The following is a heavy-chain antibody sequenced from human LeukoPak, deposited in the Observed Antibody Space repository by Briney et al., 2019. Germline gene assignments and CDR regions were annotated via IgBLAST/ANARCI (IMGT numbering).Heavy chain of an antibody. D-gene: IGHD6-13*01. CDR1: GFTFSSYG. CDR2: ISYDGSNK. J-gene: IGHJ1*01. V-gene: IGHV3-30*18. CDR3: AKETYSSSWYQTRGYFQH. Sequence: GRSLRLSCAASGFTFSSYGMHWVRQAPGKGLEWVAVISYDGSNKYYADSVKGRFTISRDNSKNTLYLQMNSLRAEDTAVYYCAKETYSSSWYQTRGYFQHWGQGTLVTVSS.